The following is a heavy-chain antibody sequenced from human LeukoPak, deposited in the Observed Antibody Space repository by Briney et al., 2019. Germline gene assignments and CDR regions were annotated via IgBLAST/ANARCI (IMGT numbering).Heavy chain of an antibody. Sequence: TSETLSLTCTVSGDSNSRSNYYWGWIRQPPGKGLEWIGSFYYSGSTYYNPSLKSRVTISVDTFKNQSSLKLSSVTAADTAVYYCARGRLARSPYFDYWGQGTLVTVSS. V-gene: IGHV4-39*07. CDR1: GDSNSRSNYY. CDR3: ARGRLARSPYFDY. D-gene: IGHD6-19*01. CDR2: FYYSGST. J-gene: IGHJ4*02.